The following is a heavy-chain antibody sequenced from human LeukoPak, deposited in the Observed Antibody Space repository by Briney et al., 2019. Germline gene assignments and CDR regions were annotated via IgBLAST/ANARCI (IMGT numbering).Heavy chain of an antibody. CDR3: ASVTRSMSRFFDL. CDR1: GYSISNHYY. J-gene: IGHJ2*01. Sequence: PSETLSLTCAVSGYSISNHYYWGWLRQPPGKGLEWSGSYYHTGSSYYNPSLQSRVAISIDTSKNQFSLELASVTAADTAVYYCASVTRSMSRFFDLWGCGTLVIVSS. V-gene: IGHV4-38-2*01. D-gene: IGHD4-17*01. CDR2: YYHTGSS.